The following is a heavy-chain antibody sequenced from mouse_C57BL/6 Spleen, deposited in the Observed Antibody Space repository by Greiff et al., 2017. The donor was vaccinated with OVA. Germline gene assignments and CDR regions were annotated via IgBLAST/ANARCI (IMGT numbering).Heavy chain of an antibody. Sequence: QVQLQQSGAELARPGASVKLSCTASGSTFTSYGISWVKQSTGQGLEWIGEIYPRSGNTYYNEQFKGKATLTADKSSSTAYMELRSLTSADSADYFGARNTSDDVDYWGQGTTLTVSS. J-gene: IGHJ2*01. CDR1: GSTFTSYG. CDR3: ARNTSDDVDY. CDR2: IYPRSGNT. V-gene: IGHV1-81*01. D-gene: IGHD1-1*01.